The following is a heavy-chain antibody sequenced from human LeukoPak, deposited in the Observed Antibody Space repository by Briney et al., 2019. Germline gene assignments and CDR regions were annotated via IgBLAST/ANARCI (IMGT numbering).Heavy chain of an antibody. J-gene: IGHJ4*02. D-gene: IGHD3-22*01. Sequence: PGGSLRLSCAASGFTFSSYAMHWVRQAPGKGLEWVAVISYDGSNKYYADSVKGRFTISRDNSKNTLYLQMNSLRAEDTAVYYCAKSDATYYYDSSGFDYWGQGTLVTVPS. CDR2: ISYDGSNK. CDR3: AKSDATYYYDSSGFDY. CDR1: GFTFSSYA. V-gene: IGHV3-30-3*02.